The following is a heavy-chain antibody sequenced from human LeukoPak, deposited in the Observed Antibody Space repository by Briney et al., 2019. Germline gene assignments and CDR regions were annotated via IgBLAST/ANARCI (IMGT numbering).Heavy chain of an antibody. V-gene: IGHV3-7*01. CDR2: MNRDGSEK. CDR3: ARDYRVYYYGSRSYFDY. J-gene: IGHJ4*02. CDR1: GFTFSSYW. Sequence: GGSLRLSCAASGFTFSSYWMSWVRQAPGKGLEWVANMNRDGSEKNYVDSIKGRFTISRDNSKNTLYLQMNSLRAEDTAVYYCARDYRVYYYGSRSYFDYWGQGTLVTVSS. D-gene: IGHD3-10*01.